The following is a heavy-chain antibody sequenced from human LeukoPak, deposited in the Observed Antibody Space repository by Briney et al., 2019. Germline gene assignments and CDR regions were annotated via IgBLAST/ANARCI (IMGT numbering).Heavy chain of an antibody. D-gene: IGHD3-22*01. V-gene: IGHV3-23*01. CDR1: GFTFSNYA. CDR3: AKGVSYYYDSSDLGGSKYFHH. J-gene: IGHJ1*01. Sequence: AGGSLRLSCAASGFTFSNYAMAWVRQGPGKGLEWLAAVSGSGGSTYYAGSVKGRFTVYRDNSRNTLYLELNSLRDEDTAVYFCAKGVSYYYDSSDLGGSKYFHHWGQGTLVTVSS. CDR2: VSGSGGST.